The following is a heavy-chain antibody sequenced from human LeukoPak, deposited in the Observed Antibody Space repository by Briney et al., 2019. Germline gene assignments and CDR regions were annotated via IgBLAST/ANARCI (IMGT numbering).Heavy chain of an antibody. CDR3: ASDLYYYGSGPGGY. D-gene: IGHD3-10*01. V-gene: IGHV3-33*01. J-gene: IGHJ4*02. CDR2: IWYDGSNK. CDR1: GFTFSSYG. Sequence: GGSLRLSCAASGFTFSSYGMHWVRRAPGKGLEWVAVIWYDGSNKYYADSVKGRFTISRDNSKNTLYLQMNSLRAEDTAVYYCASDLYYYGSGPGGYWGQGTLVTVSS.